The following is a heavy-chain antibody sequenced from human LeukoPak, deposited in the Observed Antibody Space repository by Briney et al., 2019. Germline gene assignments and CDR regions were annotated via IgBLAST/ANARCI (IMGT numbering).Heavy chain of an antibody. J-gene: IGHJ4*02. Sequence: ESSETLSLTCTVSGDSINSLDLWSWVRQPPGKGLEWIGEMYLSGTTHSNPSVKSRVTISIDKSKNQFFLNLSSVTAADTAVYYCAGLVGRYSSGLYYYYFDYWGQGTLVTVSS. D-gene: IGHD1-26*01. CDR2: MYLSGTT. CDR3: AGLVGRYSSGLYYYYFDY. CDR1: GDSINSLDL. V-gene: IGHV4-4*02.